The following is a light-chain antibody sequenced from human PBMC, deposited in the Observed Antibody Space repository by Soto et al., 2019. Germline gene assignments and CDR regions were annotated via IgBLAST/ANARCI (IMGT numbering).Light chain of an antibody. CDR1: ISDVGGYNY. J-gene: IGLJ1*01. Sequence: QSVLTQPSSLSGSPGQSITISCTGTISDVGGYNYVSWYQQHPGKAPKLMIYEVSNRPSGVSNRFSGSKSGNTASLTISGPQAEDEADYYCSSYTSSSTTYVFGTGTKVTVL. CDR3: SSYTSSSTTYV. CDR2: EVS. V-gene: IGLV2-14*01.